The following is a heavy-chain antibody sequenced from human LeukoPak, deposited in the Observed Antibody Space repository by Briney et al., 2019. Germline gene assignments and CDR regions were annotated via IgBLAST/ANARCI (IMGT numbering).Heavy chain of an antibody. CDR1: GGSISSSSYY. V-gene: IGHV4-39*07. J-gene: IGHJ4*02. Sequence: SETLSLTCTVSGGSISSSSYYWGWIRQPPGKGLEWIGSIYYSGSTYYNPSLKSRVTISVDTSKNQFSLKLSSVTAADTAVYYCARDSSSWSTTDHWGQGTLVTVSS. CDR2: IYYSGST. D-gene: IGHD6-13*01. CDR3: ARDSSSWSTTDH.